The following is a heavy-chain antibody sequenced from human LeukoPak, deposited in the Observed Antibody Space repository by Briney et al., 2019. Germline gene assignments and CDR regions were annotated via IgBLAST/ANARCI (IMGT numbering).Heavy chain of an antibody. D-gene: IGHD1-14*01. V-gene: IGHV3-30*04. CDR3: ARDLTGPDRDY. CDR2: ISYDGSNK. Sequence: GGSLRLSCAASGFTVSSYAMHWVRQAPGKGLEWVAVISYDGSNKYYADSVKGRFTISRDNSKNTLYLQMNSLRAEDTAVYYCARDLTGPDRDYWGQGTLVTVSS. CDR1: GFTVSSYA. J-gene: IGHJ4*02.